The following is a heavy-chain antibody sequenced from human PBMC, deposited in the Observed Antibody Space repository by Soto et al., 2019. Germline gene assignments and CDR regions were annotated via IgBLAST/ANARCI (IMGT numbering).Heavy chain of an antibody. Sequence: GESLKISCKGSGYSFTSYWIGWVRQMPGKGLEWMGIIYPGDSDTRYSPPFQGQVTISADKSISTAYLQWSSLKASDTAMYYCARPGYSSSPYYYYGMDVWGQGTTVTVSS. V-gene: IGHV5-51*01. CDR3: ARPGYSSSPYYYYGMDV. CDR2: IYPGDSDT. CDR1: GYSFTSYW. D-gene: IGHD6-6*01. J-gene: IGHJ6*02.